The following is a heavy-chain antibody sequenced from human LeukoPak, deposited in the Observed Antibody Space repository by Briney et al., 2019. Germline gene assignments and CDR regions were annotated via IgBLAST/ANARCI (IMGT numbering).Heavy chain of an antibody. V-gene: IGHV3-64D*06. J-gene: IGHJ4*02. CDR1: GFTFSSYA. Sequence: GGSLRLSCSASGFTFSSYAMHWVRQAPGKGLEYVSAISSNGGSTYYADSVKGRFTISRDNSKNTLYLQMSSLRAEDTAVYYCVKDTHRDVLLWFGESQLDYWGQGTLVTVSS. CDR2: ISSNGGST. D-gene: IGHD3-10*01. CDR3: VKDTHRDVLLWFGESQLDY.